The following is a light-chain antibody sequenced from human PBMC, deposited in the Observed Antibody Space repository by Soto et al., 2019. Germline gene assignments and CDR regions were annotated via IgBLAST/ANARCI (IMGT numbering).Light chain of an antibody. CDR2: AAS. J-gene: IGKJ3*01. CDR1: QGISSY. CDR3: QQLNSYLGFT. V-gene: IGKV1-9*01. Sequence: IQLTQSPSSLSASVGDRVTITCRASQGISSYLAWYQQKPGKAPKLLIYAASTLQSGVPSRVSGSGSGTDFTLTISSLQPEDFATYSCQQLNSYLGFTFGPGTKVDIK.